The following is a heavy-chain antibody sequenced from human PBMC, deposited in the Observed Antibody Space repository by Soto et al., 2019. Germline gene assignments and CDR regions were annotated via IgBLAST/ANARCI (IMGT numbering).Heavy chain of an antibody. V-gene: IGHV3-30-3*01. Sequence: GSLRLSCAASGFTFSSYAMHWVRQAPGKGLEWVAVISYDGSNKYYADSVKGRFTISRDNSKNTLYLQMNSLRAEDTAVYYCARGVPAIPGYFQHWGQGTLVTVSS. J-gene: IGHJ1*01. CDR3: ARGVPAIPGYFQH. CDR2: ISYDGSNK. CDR1: GFTFSSYA. D-gene: IGHD2-21*02.